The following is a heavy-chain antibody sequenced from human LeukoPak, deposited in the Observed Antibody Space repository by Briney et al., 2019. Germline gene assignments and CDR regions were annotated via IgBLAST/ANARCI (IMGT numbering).Heavy chain of an antibody. V-gene: IGHV3-64*01. Sequence: PGGSLRLSCAASGFTFSSHAMHWVRQAPGKGLEYVSAINSGGGSTYYANSVKGRFTISRDNSKNTLYLQMGSVRVEDMAIYYYARLSLGRGRYDMDVWGKGTTVTIFS. J-gene: IGHJ6*03. CDR3: ARLSLGRGRYDMDV. CDR1: GFTFSSHA. CDR2: INSGGGST. D-gene: IGHD3-9*01.